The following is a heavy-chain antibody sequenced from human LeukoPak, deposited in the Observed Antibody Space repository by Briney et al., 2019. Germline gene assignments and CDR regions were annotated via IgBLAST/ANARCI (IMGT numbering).Heavy chain of an antibody. Sequence: GGSLRLSCAASGFTFSTYSMKWVRQAPGKGLEWVSYISDSSAMYYADSVRGRFTISRENDKNSLFLQMNSLRAEDTAVYYCARDGGYSGYGADCWGQGTLVTVSS. CDR3: ARDGGYSGYGADC. D-gene: IGHD5-12*01. J-gene: IGHJ4*02. V-gene: IGHV3-48*01. CDR2: ISDSSAM. CDR1: GFTFSTYS.